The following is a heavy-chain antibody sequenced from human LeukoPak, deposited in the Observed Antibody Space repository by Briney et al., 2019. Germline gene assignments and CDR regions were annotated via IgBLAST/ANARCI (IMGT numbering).Heavy chain of an antibody. CDR2: IYSGGST. CDR1: GFTVSSNY. D-gene: IGHD1-26*01. Sequence: GGSLRLSCAASGFTVSSNYMSWVRQAPGKGLEWVSVIYSGGSTYYADSVKGRFTISRDNSMNTLYLQMNSLRAEDTAVYYCAREHSGSSFDYWGQGTLVTVSS. V-gene: IGHV3-66*01. J-gene: IGHJ4*02. CDR3: AREHSGSSFDY.